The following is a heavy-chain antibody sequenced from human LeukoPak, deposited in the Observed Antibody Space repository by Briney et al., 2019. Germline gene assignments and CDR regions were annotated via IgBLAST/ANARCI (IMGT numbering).Heavy chain of an antibody. J-gene: IGHJ4*02. CDR2: IYYSGST. D-gene: IGHD5-18*01. V-gene: IGHV4-59*01. CDR3: ARGPVDTAMVGVIDY. Sequence: SETLSLTCTVSGGSISSYYWSWIRQPPGKGLEWIGYIYYSGSTNYNPSLKSRVTISVDTSKNQFSLKLSSVTAADTAVYYCARGPVDTAMVGVIDYWGQGTLVTVFS. CDR1: GGSISSYY.